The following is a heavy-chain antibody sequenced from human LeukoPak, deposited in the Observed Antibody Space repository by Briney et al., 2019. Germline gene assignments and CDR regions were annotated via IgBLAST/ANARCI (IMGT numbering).Heavy chain of an antibody. J-gene: IGHJ4*02. CDR1: GGSISSSSYY. CDR3: ARENHYYDSSGYYSLFDY. CDR2: IYYSGST. D-gene: IGHD3-22*01. V-gene: IGHV4-39*01. Sequence: SETLSLTCTVSGGSISSSSYYWGWIRQPPGKGLEWIGSIYYSGSTYYNPSLKSRVTISVDTSKNQFSLKLSSVTAADTAVYYCARENHYYDSSGYYSLFDYWGQGTLVTVSS.